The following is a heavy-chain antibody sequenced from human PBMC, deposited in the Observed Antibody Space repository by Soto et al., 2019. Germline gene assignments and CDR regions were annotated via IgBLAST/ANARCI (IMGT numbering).Heavy chain of an antibody. J-gene: IGHJ6*02. D-gene: IGHD3-3*01. CDR2: IIAYNGNT. V-gene: IGHV1-18*04. CDR3: ARDNRTRFLAYYYYYGMDV. CDR1: GYTCTSYG. Sequence: ASVKLSFRASGYTCTSYGISWLRHAPRQGLEWMGWIIAYNGNTNDAQKLQGRVTMTTDTSTSTAYMELSRLRSADTAVYHCARDNRTRFLAYYYYYGMDVWRQGTTVTVSS.